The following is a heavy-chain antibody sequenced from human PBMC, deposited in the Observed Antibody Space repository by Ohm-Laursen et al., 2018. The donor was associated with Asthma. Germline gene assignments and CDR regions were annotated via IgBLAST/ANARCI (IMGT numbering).Heavy chain of an antibody. V-gene: IGHV4-31*03. D-gene: IGHD2-21*02. Sequence: QTLSLTCSVSGGSISSGGYYWSWIRQHPGKGLEWIGYIYYSGSTNYNPSLKSRVTISVDTSKNQFSLKLSSVTAADTAVYYCAGSDSQAFDIWGQGTMVTVSS. J-gene: IGHJ3*02. CDR2: IYYSGST. CDR1: GGSISSGGYY. CDR3: AGSDSQAFDI.